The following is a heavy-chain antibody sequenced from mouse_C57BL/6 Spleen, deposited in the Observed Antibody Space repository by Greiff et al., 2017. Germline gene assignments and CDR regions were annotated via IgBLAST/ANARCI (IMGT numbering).Heavy chain of an antibody. J-gene: IGHJ3*01. CDR3: AAGPRGFAY. CDR1: GFTFSSYG. V-gene: IGHV5-6*01. CDR2: ISSGGSYT. Sequence: EVKLMESGGDLVKPGGSLKLSCAASGFTFSSYGMSWVRQTPDKRLEWVATISSGGSYTYYPDSVKGRFTISRDNAKNTLYLQMSSLKSEDTAMYYCAAGPRGFAYWGQGTLVTVSA.